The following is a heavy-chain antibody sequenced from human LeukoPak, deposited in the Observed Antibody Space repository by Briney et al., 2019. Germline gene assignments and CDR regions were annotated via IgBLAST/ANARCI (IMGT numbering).Heavy chain of an antibody. Sequence: ASVKVSCKASGYTFIYYGISWVRQAPGQGLEWMGWISAYNGKTNYAQKFQGSVTMTIVTSTTTVYMELRSLRSDDTAVYYCARGDTRFDYWGQGTLVTVSS. CDR2: ISAYNGKT. J-gene: IGHJ4*02. V-gene: IGHV1-18*01. CDR3: ARGDTRFDY. D-gene: IGHD2-15*01. CDR1: GYTFIYYG.